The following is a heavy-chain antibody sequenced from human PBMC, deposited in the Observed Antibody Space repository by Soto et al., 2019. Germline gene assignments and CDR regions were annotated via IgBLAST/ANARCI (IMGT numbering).Heavy chain of an antibody. V-gene: IGHV1-18*04. D-gene: IGHD4-17*01. CDR3: ARDRDDYGDYRSYYGMDV. J-gene: IGHJ6*02. CDR1: GYTFTSYG. CDR2: ISAYNGNT. Sequence: QVQLVQSGAEVKKPGASVKVSCKASGYTFTSYGISWVRQAPGQGLEWMGWISAYNGNTNYAQKLQGRVTMTTDTSTSTGYMELRSLRSDDTAVYYCARDRDDYGDYRSYYGMDVWGQGTTVTVSS.